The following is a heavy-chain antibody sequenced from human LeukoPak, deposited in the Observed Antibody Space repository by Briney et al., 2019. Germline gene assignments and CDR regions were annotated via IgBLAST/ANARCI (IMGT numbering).Heavy chain of an antibody. V-gene: IGHV4-38-2*01. D-gene: IGHD5-24*01. CDR2: IYHSGLT. CDR1: GYFISSGYY. J-gene: IGHJ4*02. Sequence: PSETLSLTCAVSGYFISSGYYWGWIRPPPGKGLEWIGSIYHSGLTYYNPSLKSRVTMSVDTSKNQFSLKLSSVTAADTAVYYCARRGDGYNPDYWGQGTLVTVSS. CDR3: ARRGDGYNPDY.